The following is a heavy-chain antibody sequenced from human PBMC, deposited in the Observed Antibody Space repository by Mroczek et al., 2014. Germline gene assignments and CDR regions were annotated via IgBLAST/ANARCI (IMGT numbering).Heavy chain of an antibody. CDR1: GFTVSSNY. J-gene: IGHJ4*02. V-gene: IGHV3-53*01. Sequence: ESGGGLIQPGGSLRLSCAASGFTVSSNYMSWVRQAPGKGLEWVSVIYSGGSTYYADSVKGRFTISRDNSKNTLYLQMNSLRAEDTAVYYCARAGGNTPGSLDYWGQGTLVTVSS. CDR2: IYSGGST. D-gene: IGHD4-23*01. CDR3: ARAGGNTPGSLDY.